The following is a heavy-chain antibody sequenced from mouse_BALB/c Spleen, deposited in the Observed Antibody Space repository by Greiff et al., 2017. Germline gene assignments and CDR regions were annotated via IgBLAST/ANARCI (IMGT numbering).Heavy chain of an antibody. Sequence: EVQLQESGPGLVKPSQSLSLTCSVTGYSITSGYYWNWIRQFPGNKLEWMGYISYDGSNNYNPSLKNRISITRDTSKNQFFLKLNSVTTEDTATYYCARLITTVVDYWGQGTTLTVSS. J-gene: IGHJ2*01. V-gene: IGHV3-6*02. CDR1: GYSITSGYY. CDR2: ISYDGSN. D-gene: IGHD1-1*01. CDR3: ARLITTVVDY.